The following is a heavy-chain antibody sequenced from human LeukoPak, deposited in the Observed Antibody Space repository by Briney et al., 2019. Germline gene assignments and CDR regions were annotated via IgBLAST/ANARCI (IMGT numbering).Heavy chain of an antibody. CDR1: GGSISSYY. V-gene: IGHV4-59*01. CDR2: IYYSGST. J-gene: IGHJ4*02. D-gene: IGHD3-22*01. Sequence: SETLSLTCTVSGGSISSYYWSWIRQPPGKGLEWIGYIYYSGSTNYNPSLKSRVTISVDTSKNRFSLKLSSVTAADTAVYYCAREESSYYYDSSGNGFDYWGQGTLVTVSS. CDR3: AREESSYYYDSSGNGFDY.